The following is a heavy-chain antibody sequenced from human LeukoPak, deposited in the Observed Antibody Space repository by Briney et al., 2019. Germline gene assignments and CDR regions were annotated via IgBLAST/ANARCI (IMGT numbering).Heavy chain of an antibody. V-gene: IGHV3-23*01. J-gene: IGHJ4*02. CDR1: GFTFSSYA. CDR3: AKGAIAVAGSGYYFDY. Sequence: GRSLRLSCAASGFTFSSYAMSWVRQAPGKGLEWVSAISGSGGSTYYADSVKGRFTISRDNSKNTLYLQMNSLRAEDTAVYYCAKGAIAVAGSGYYFDYWGQGTLLTVSS. CDR2: ISGSGGST. D-gene: IGHD6-19*01.